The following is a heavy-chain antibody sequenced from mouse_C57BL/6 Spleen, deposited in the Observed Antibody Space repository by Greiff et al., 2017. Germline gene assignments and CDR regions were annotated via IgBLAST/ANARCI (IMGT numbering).Heavy chain of an antibody. CDR1: GFTFSSYA. J-gene: IGHJ2*01. CDR2: LSDGGSYT. D-gene: IGHD1-1*01. Sequence: DVQLVESGGGLVKPGGSLKLSCAASGFTFSSYAMSWVRQTPEKGLEWVATLSDGGSYTYSPDNVKGRFTISRDNAKNNLYLQMIHLKSEDTAMYYWARDPHYYGSSFYYLDYWGQGTTLTVSS. CDR3: ARDPHYYGSSFYYLDY. V-gene: IGHV5-4*01.